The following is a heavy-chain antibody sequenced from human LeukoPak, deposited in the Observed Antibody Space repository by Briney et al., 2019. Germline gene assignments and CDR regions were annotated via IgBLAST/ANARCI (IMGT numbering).Heavy chain of an antibody. Sequence: ASVKVSCKASGYTFTGYYMHWVRQAPGQGLEWMGWINPNSGNTGYAQKFQGRVTMTRNTSISTAYMELSSLRSEDTAVYYCATDHETTPFDYWGQGTLVTVSS. J-gene: IGHJ4*02. V-gene: IGHV1-8*02. D-gene: IGHD2-15*01. CDR2: INPNSGNT. CDR3: ATDHETTPFDY. CDR1: GYTFTGYY.